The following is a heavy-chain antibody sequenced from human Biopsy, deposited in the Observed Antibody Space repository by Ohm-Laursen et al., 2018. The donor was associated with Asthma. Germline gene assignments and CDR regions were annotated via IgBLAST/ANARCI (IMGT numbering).Heavy chain of an antibody. CDR2: IYSGGTS. CDR3: ARGDSSNWSHYYFDY. Sequence: SLRLSCAASGFAVSRDHMFWVRQAPGKGLEWVSVIYSGGTSHTSDSVRGRFTISRDYSKNTLYLQMHSLRAEDTAVYYCARGDSSNWSHYYFDYWGQGTLVTVSS. J-gene: IGHJ4*02. D-gene: IGHD3-22*01. CDR1: GFAVSRDH. V-gene: IGHV3-53*01.